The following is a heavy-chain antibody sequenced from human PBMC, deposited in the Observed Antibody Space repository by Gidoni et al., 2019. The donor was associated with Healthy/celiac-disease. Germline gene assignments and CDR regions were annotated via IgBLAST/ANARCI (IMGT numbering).Heavy chain of an antibody. Sequence: QVQLQESGPGLVKPSETLSLTCTVSGGSISSYSWCWIRQPPGKGLEWIGYIYSSGSTNYNPSLKSRVTISVDTSKNQFSLKLSSVTAADTAVYYCAVARYSGYDTSPGRNWFDPWGQGTLVTVSS. CDR2: IYSSGST. V-gene: IGHV4-59*01. CDR3: AVARYSGYDTSPGRNWFDP. D-gene: IGHD5-12*01. CDR1: GGSISSYS. J-gene: IGHJ5*02.